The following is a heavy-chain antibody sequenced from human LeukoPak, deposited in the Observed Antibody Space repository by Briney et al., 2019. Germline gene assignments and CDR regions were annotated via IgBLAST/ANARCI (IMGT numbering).Heavy chain of an antibody. D-gene: IGHD1-20*01. CDR1: GGTFSSYT. CDR2: IIPSLSIA. Sequence: SVKVSCKASGGTFSSYTITWVRQAPGQGLEWMGRIIPSLSIANYAQQFQGRVTITADRSTSTAYMELSSLRSEDTAVYYCAREPRYKWMGSETYYYYGMDVWGQGTLVTVSS. CDR3: AREPRYKWMGSETYYYYGMDV. V-gene: IGHV1-69*04. J-gene: IGHJ6*02.